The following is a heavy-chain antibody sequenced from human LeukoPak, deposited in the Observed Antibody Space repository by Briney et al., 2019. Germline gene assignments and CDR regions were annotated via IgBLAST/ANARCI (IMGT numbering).Heavy chain of an antibody. CDR1: GFTFSSYA. V-gene: IGHV3-30*04. CDR3: AREGSSSSYYYMDV. J-gene: IGHJ6*03. CDR2: ISYDGSNK. D-gene: IGHD6-13*01. Sequence: GGSLRLSCAASGFTFSSYAMHWVRQAPGKGLEWVAVISYDGSNKYYADSVKGRFTISRDNSKNTLYLQMNSLRAEDTAVYYCAREGSSSSYYYMDVWGKGTTVTVPS.